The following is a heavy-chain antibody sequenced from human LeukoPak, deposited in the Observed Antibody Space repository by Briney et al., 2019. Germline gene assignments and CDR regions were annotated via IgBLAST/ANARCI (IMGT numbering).Heavy chain of an antibody. D-gene: IGHD6-6*01. V-gene: IGHV3-7*01. CDR3: ARAQFDVDSSSHFDY. CDR2: IKQGGSEN. J-gene: IGHJ4*02. CDR1: GFTFSTYE. Sequence: GGSLRLSCAASGFTFSTYEMNWVRQAPGKGLEWVATIKQGGSENYYVDSVKGRFTISRDNAKNSLYLQMNSLRAEDTAVYYCARAQFDVDSSSHFDYWGQGTLVTVSS.